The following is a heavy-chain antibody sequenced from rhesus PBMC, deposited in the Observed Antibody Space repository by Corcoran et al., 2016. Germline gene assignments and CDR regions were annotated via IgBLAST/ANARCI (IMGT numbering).Heavy chain of an antibody. CDR1: GFTFSSYG. CDR2: ISYTGGST. J-gene: IGHJ5-2*02. V-gene: IGHV3S5*01. Sequence: EVQLVETGGGLVQPGGSLRLSCAASGFTFSSYGMSWVRQAPGKGLEWVSGISYTGGSTYYADSVTGRFTISRDNSKNTLSLQMNSLRAEDTAVYYCAKDQGWKASLDVWGRGVLVTVSS. CDR3: AKDQGWKASLDV. D-gene: IGHD1-1*01.